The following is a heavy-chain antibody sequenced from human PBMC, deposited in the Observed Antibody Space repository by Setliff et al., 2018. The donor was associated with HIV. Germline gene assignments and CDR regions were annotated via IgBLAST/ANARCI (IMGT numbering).Heavy chain of an antibody. CDR1: GFNFKTYG. D-gene: IGHD6-19*01. CDR2: IGSSNHGI. V-gene: IGHV3-48*01. J-gene: IGHJ6*03. Sequence: GSLRLSCAASGFNFKTYGMTWVRQAPGKGLDWVAHIGSSNHGIHYTASVQGRFTVSRDNAKNSLYLQMDSLRADDTAVYYCARALEAPHSTGWLVYYYYYMDVWGKGTTVTVSS. CDR3: ARALEAPHSTGWLVYYYYYMDV.